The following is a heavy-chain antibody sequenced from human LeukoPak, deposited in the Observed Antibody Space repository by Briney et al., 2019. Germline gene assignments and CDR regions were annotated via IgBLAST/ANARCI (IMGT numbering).Heavy chain of an antibody. Sequence: GGSLRLSCAASGFTFISYGMHWVRQAPGKGLEWVTFIRYDGSNKYYADSVKGRFIISRDNSKNTLYLQMNSLRAEDTAVYYCAKDTVKVTTIRRVPHYMDVWGKGTTVTISS. J-gene: IGHJ6*03. CDR1: GFTFISYG. CDR2: IRYDGSNK. V-gene: IGHV3-30*02. CDR3: AKDTVKVTTIRRVPHYMDV. D-gene: IGHD5-12*01.